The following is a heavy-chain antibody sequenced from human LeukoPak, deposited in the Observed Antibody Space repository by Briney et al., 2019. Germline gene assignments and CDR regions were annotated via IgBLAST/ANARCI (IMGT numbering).Heavy chain of an antibody. D-gene: IGHD2-15*01. CDR3: AKGREYCSGGSCYNAFDI. J-gene: IGHJ3*02. CDR1: GFTFSSYA. CDR2: ISGSGGST. V-gene: IGHV3-23*01. Sequence: QAGGSLRLSCAASGFTFSSYAMSWVRQAPGKGLEWVSAISGSGGSTYYADSVKGRFTISRDNSKNTLYLQMNSLRAEDTAVYYCAKGREYCSGGSCYNAFDIWGQGTMVTVSS.